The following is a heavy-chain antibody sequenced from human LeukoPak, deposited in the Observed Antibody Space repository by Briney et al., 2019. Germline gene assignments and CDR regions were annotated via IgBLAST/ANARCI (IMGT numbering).Heavy chain of an antibody. D-gene: IGHD5-12*01. Sequence: GGSLRLSCAASGFTFDDYAMHWVRQAPGKGLEWVSGISSNSGSIGYADSVKGPFTISRDNAKNSLYLQMNSLRAEDMALYYCAKDIADSGYDSGGFDYWGQGTLVTVSS. CDR3: AKDIADSGYDSGGFDY. V-gene: IGHV3-9*03. CDR2: ISSNSGSI. CDR1: GFTFDDYA. J-gene: IGHJ4*02.